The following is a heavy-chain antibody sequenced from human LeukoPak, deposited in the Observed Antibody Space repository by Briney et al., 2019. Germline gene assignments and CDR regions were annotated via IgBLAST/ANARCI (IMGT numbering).Heavy chain of an antibody. J-gene: IGHJ4*02. D-gene: IGHD3-16*01. V-gene: IGHV4-39*07. Sequence: PSETLSLTCTVSGGSISSSSYYWGWIRQPPGNGLEWIGSIYYSGSTYYNPSLKSRVTISVDSSKTQFSLKLSSVTAADTAVYYCARGGGGYDYVWGSYLYYFDYWGQGTLVTVSS. CDR1: GGSISSSSYY. CDR3: ARGGGGYDYVWGSYLYYFDY. CDR2: IYYSGST.